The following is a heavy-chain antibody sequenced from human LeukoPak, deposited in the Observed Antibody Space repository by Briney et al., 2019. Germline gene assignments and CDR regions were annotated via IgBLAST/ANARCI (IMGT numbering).Heavy chain of an antibody. J-gene: IGHJ4*02. D-gene: IGHD2-8*02. CDR2: IRSSGTEM. CDR1: GFTFSTDP. Sequence: GGSLRLSCAASGFTFSTDPMNWVRPAPGKGLEWLSNIRSSGTEMYYAESVKGRFTISRDNAKNSLFLQMNSLRVEDTAVYYCVRDQTWSFDCWGQGTLVTVSS. V-gene: IGHV3-48*01. CDR3: VRDQTWSFDC.